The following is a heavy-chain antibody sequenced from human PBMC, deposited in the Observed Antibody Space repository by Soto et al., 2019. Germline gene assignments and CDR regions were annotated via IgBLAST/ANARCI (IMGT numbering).Heavy chain of an antibody. V-gene: IGHV4-4*07. D-gene: IGHD1-7*01. CDR3: ARETGENWTYEAH. CDR2: ITINGNT. CDR1: GAYISDFS. J-gene: IGHJ1*01. Sequence: PSETLSLTCRVSGAYISDFSWSWIRQPAGKGLEWIGRITINGNTQKHPSFKIRVTMSIDTSRNHFSLNLQSATAADTALYYCARETGENWTYEAHWGPGTLVTVSS.